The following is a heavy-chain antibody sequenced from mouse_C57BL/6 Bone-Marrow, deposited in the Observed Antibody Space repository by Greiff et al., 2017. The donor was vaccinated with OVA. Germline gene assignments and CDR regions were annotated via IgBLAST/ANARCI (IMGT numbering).Heavy chain of an antibody. D-gene: IGHD1-1*01. CDR3: ARPYYYGSSSFAY. Sequence: VQLQQSGAELVKPGASVKLSCTASGFNIKDYYMHWVKQRTEQGLEWIGRIDPEDGETKYAPKFPGQATITADTSSNTAYLQLSSLTSEDTAVYYCARPYYYGSSSFAYWGQGTLVTVSA. J-gene: IGHJ3*01. CDR1: GFNIKDYY. CDR2: IDPEDGET. V-gene: IGHV14-2*01.